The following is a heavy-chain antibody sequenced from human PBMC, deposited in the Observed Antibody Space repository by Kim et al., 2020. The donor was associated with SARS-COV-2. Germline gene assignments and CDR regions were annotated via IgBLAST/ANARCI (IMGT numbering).Heavy chain of an antibody. CDR1: GGTFSSYA. Sequence: SVKVSCKASGGTFSSYAISWVRQAPGQGLEWMGGIIPIFGTTNYAQKFQGRVTITADESTSTAYMELSSLRSEDTAVYYCARDPTDVDTAMDYYYYGMDVWGQGTTVTVSS. J-gene: IGHJ6*02. V-gene: IGHV1-69*13. CDR3: ARDPTDVDTAMDYYYYGMDV. D-gene: IGHD5-18*01. CDR2: IIPIFGTT.